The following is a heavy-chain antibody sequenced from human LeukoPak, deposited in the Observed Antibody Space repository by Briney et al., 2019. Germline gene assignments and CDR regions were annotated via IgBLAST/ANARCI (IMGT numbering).Heavy chain of an antibody. J-gene: IGHJ4*02. CDR1: GFIFSSYG. CDR3: ARVAGSRLDY. V-gene: IGHV3-33*08. Sequence: GGSLRLSCAASGFIFSSYGIHWVRQAPGQGLEWLAVIWYEESKEYYSDCVKGRFTVSRDNSKNTAYLQMNSLRAEDTAVYYCARVAGSRLDYWGPGALVTVSS. CDR2: IWYEESKE. D-gene: IGHD6-13*01.